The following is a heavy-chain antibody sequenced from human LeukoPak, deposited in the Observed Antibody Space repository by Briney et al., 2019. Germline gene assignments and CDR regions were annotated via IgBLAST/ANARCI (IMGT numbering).Heavy chain of an antibody. CDR3: AAFPHGDYWFDP. CDR1: GGSFSGYY. J-gene: IGHJ5*02. V-gene: IGHV4-34*01. CDR2: INHSGST. D-gene: IGHD4-17*01. Sequence: SETLSLTCAVSGGSFSGYYWSWIRQPPGKGLEWIGEINHSGSTNYNPSLKSRVTISVDTSKNQFSLKLSSVTAADTAVYYCAAFPHGDYWFDPWGQGTLVTVSS.